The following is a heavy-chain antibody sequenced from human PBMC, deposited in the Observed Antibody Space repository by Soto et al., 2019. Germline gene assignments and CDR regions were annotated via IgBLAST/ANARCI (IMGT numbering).Heavy chain of an antibody. CDR1: CGYVISTAYY. J-gene: IGHJ4*02. D-gene: IGHD1-26*01. Sequence: SETLSLTCTFSCGYVISTAYYWTWIRQSPGKTLEWIGYISNSGSNYNPSLKSRVTISTDTSKNQFSLKLTSVTVADTAVYFCARGGALRYYFDYWGQGAPVTVSS. V-gene: IGHV4-61*08. CDR2: ISNSGS. CDR3: ARGGALRYYFDY.